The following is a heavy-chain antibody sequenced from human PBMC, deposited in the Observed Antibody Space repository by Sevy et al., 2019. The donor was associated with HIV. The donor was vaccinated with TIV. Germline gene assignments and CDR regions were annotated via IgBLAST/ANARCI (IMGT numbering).Heavy chain of an antibody. V-gene: IGHV3-23*01. Sequence: GGSLRLSCAASGFTFSNYAMSWVRQAPGKGLEWVSSISRSSGSIHYADSVKGRFTISRDNSKNTRYLQMNSLRAEETAVYYCAKVDVVVPVADYGLDVWGQGTTVTVSS. CDR3: AKVDVVVPVADYGLDV. CDR1: GFTFSNYA. J-gene: IGHJ6*02. CDR2: ISRSSGSI. D-gene: IGHD2-2*01.